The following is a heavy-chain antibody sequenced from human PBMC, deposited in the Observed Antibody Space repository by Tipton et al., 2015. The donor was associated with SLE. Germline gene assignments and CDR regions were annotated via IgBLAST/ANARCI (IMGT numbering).Heavy chain of an antibody. J-gene: IGHJ2*01. CDR2: ISYDGSNK. CDR1: GFTFSSYA. Sequence: SLRLSCAASGFTFSSYAMHWVRQAPGKGLEWVAVISYDGSNKYYADSVKGRFTISRDNSKNTLYLQMNSLRAEDTAVYYCARDTVRGVTRASTYWYFDLWGRGTLVTVSS. D-gene: IGHD3-10*01. CDR3: ARDTVRGVTRASTYWYFDL. V-gene: IGHV3-30-3*01.